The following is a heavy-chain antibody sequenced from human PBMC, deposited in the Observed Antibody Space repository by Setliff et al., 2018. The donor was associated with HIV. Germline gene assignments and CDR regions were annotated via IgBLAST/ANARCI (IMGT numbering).Heavy chain of an antibody. CDR3: ARESACSSTSCPKVLDY. CDR1: GGTSSTYA. V-gene: IGHV1-69*05. J-gene: IGHJ4*02. Sequence: GASVKVSCKASGGTSSTYAINWVRQAPGQGLEWMGGTIPMFGTANYAQKFQGRVTITTDESTNTGYMELSSLRSEDTAVYYCARESACSSTSCPKVLDYWGQGTLVTVSS. D-gene: IGHD2-2*01. CDR2: TIPMFGTA.